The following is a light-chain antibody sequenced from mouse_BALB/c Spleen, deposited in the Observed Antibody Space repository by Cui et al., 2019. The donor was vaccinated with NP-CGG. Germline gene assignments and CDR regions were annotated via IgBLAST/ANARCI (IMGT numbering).Light chain of an antibody. V-gene: IGLV1*01. CDR2: GTN. CDR1: TGAVTTSNY. J-gene: IGLJ1*01. CDR3: ALWYSNHWV. Sequence: QAVVTQESALTTSPGETVTLTCRSSTGAVTTSNYGNGGQEKPEELFTGLIGGTNNRPPGVPARFSGSLIGDKAALTITGAQTEDEAIYFCALWYSNHWVFGGGTKLTVL.